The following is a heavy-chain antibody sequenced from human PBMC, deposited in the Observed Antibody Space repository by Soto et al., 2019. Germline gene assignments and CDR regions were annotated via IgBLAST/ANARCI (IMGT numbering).Heavy chain of an antibody. CDR2: IGSSSSYT. CDR3: ARDADILTGSDAFDI. CDR1: GFTFSDYY. J-gene: IGHJ3*02. V-gene: IGHV3-11*05. Sequence: QVQLVESGGGLVKPGGSLRLSCAASGFTFSDYYMSWIRQAPGKGLEWVSYIGSSSSYTNYADSVKGRFTISRDNAKNSLYLQMNSLRAEDTAVYYCARDADILTGSDAFDIWGKGTMVTVSS. D-gene: IGHD3-9*01.